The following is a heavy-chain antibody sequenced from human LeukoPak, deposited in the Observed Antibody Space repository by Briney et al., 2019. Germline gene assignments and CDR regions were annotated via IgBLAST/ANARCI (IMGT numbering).Heavy chain of an antibody. J-gene: IGHJ4*02. D-gene: IGHD3-22*01. Sequence: PSETLSLTCTVSGDSINSLDLWSWVRQPPEKGLEWIGEMYLSGTTHSNPSVKSRVTISIDKSKNQFFLNLSSVTAADTAVYYCAGLVGRYSSGLYYYYFDYWGQGTLVTVSS. CDR2: MYLSGTT. CDR3: AGLVGRYSSGLYYYYFDY. CDR1: GDSINSLDL. V-gene: IGHV4-4*02.